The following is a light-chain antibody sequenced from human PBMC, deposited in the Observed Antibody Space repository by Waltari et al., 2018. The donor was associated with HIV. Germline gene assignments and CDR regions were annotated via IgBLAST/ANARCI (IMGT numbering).Light chain of an antibody. Sequence: QSALTQPASVSGSSGQSITISCTGTSSDVGGYNYVSWYQQHPGKAPKLMIFEVSNRPSGVSNRFSGSKSVNTASLTISGLQAEDEADYYCSSYTTRSTPDPNWVFGGGTKLTVL. V-gene: IGLV2-14*01. CDR3: SSYTTRSTPDPNWV. CDR2: EVS. J-gene: IGLJ3*02. CDR1: SSDVGGYNY.